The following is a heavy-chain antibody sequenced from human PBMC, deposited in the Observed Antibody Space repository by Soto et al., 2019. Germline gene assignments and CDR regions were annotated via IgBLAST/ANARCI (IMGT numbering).Heavy chain of an antibody. V-gene: IGHV3-23*01. CDR1: GFTFSSYA. D-gene: IGHD2-15*01. Sequence: GSLLPSCAASGFTFSSYAMSWVRQAPGKGLEWVSAISGSGGSTYYADSVKVRFTISRDNSKNTLYLQMNSLRVEDTDVYYCAKNSDYSSDNWFDPWGQGTLVTVSS. J-gene: IGHJ5*02. CDR3: AKNSDYSSDNWFDP. CDR2: ISGSGGST.